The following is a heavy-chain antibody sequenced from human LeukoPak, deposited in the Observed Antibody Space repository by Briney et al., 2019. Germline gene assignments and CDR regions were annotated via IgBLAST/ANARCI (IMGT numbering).Heavy chain of an antibody. J-gene: IGHJ4*02. V-gene: IGHV3-23*01. Sequence: PGGSLRLSCAASGFTFSSYSMNWVRQAPGKGLEWVSSLSGSGGSTYYADSVKGRFTISRDNSRDTLYLQMNSLRAEDTAVYYCAKDHGYYDSSGYYYQGSLPYYFDFWGQGTLVTVSS. D-gene: IGHD3-22*01. CDR3: AKDHGYYDSSGYYYQGSLPYYFDF. CDR2: LSGSGGST. CDR1: GFTFSSYS.